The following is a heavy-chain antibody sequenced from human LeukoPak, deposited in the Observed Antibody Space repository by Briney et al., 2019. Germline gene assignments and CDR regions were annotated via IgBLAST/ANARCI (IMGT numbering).Heavy chain of an antibody. CDR1: GESFSGYY. CDR2: IYYSGST. Sequence: PSETLSLTCAVYGESFSGYYWSWIRQPPGKGLEWIGYIYYSGSTNYNPSLKSRVTISVDTSKNQFSLKLSSVTAADTAVYYCARAGIVGATSPPSYYFDYWGQGTLVTVSS. CDR3: ARAGIVGATSPPSYYFDY. V-gene: IGHV4-59*01. J-gene: IGHJ4*02. D-gene: IGHD1-26*01.